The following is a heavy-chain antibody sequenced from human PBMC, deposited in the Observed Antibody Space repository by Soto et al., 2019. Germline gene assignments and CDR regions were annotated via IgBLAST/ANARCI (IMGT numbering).Heavy chain of an antibody. CDR1: GGTFSSYA. Sequence: SVKVSCKASGGTFSSYAISWVRQAPGQGLEWMGGIIPIFGTANYAQKFQGRVTITADKSTSTAYMELSSLRSEDTAVYYCARDPQESTSSGSGNWFDPWGQGNLVTV. V-gene: IGHV1-69*06. J-gene: IGHJ5*02. D-gene: IGHD6-6*01. CDR3: ARDPQESTSSGSGNWFDP. CDR2: IIPIFGTA.